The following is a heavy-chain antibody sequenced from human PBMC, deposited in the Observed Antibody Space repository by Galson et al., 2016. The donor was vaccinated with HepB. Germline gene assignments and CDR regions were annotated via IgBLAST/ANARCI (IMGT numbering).Heavy chain of an antibody. V-gene: IGHV3-74*01. CDR3: ESASGSNVHFDS. CDR2: INDDGSRT. D-gene: IGHD1-26*01. J-gene: IGHJ4*02. Sequence: SLRLSCAASGFTFSRSCMHWVRQAPGKGLVWVSRINDDGSRTTYADSVKGRFTISRDNAKNTLYRQMNSLRAEDTAVYYCESASGSNVHFDSWGQGTLVTVSS. CDR1: GFTFSRSC.